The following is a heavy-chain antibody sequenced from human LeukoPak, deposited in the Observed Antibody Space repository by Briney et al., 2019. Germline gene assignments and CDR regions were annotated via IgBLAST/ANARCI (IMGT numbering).Heavy chain of an antibody. V-gene: IGHV3-9*01. Sequence: PGGSLRLSCAASGFTFDDYGMHWVRQAPGKGLEWVSGISWNSGSIGYADSVKGRFTISRDNAKNSLYLQMNSLRAEDTALYYCAKDGFWNYSAFDIWGQGTMVTVSS. CDR1: GFTFDDYG. D-gene: IGHD1-7*01. CDR3: AKDGFWNYSAFDI. CDR2: ISWNSGSI. J-gene: IGHJ3*02.